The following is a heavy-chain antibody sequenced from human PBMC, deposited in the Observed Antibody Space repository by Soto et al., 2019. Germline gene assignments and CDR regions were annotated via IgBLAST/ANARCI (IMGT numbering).Heavy chain of an antibody. J-gene: IGHJ3*02. CDR2: ISWNSGSI. V-gene: IGHV3-9*01. Sequence: GGSLRLSCAASGFTFDDYAMHWFRQAPGKDLEWVSGISWNSGSIGYADSVKGRFTISRDNAKNSLYLQMNSLRAEDTALYYCAKDLGIFHAFDIWGQGTMVTVSS. CDR3: AKDLGIFHAFDI. CDR1: GFTFDDYA. D-gene: IGHD3-3*01.